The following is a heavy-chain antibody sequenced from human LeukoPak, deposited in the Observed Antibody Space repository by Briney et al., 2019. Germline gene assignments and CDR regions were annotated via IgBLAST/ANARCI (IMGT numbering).Heavy chain of an antibody. V-gene: IGHV1-2*02. Sequence: ASVKVSCKASGYTFTGYYMHWVRQAPGQGLEWMGWINPNSGDTNYAQKFQGRVTMTRDTSISTAYMELSRLRSDDTAVYYCARAPFYDSSGYLVYWGQGTLVTVSS. D-gene: IGHD3-22*01. CDR1: GYTFTGYY. J-gene: IGHJ4*02. CDR2: INPNSGDT. CDR3: ARAPFYDSSGYLVY.